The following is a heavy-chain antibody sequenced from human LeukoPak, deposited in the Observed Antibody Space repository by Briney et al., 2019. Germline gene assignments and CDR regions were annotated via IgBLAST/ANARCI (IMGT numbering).Heavy chain of an antibody. V-gene: IGHV4-39*07. Sequence: SETRSLTCTVSGGSISSSSYYWGWIRQPPGKGLEWIGSIYHSGSTYYNPSLKSRVTISVDRSKNQFSLKLSSVTAADTAMYYCANADRYCSSGSCPVPDAFDFWGQGTMVTVSS. J-gene: IGHJ3*01. CDR2: IYHSGST. CDR1: GGSISSSSYY. CDR3: ANADRYCSSGSCPVPDAFDF. D-gene: IGHD2-15*01.